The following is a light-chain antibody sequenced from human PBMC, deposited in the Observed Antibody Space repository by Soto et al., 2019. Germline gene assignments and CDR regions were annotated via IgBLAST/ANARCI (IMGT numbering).Light chain of an antibody. CDR3: QQYGSSPWT. Sequence: EIVLTLSPAPMSVSTGESATLSCRASQSVSSNLAWYQQKPGQAPRLLIYGASTRATGIPARFSGSGSGTDFTLTISRLEPEDFAVYYCQQYGSSPWTFGQGTKVDIK. CDR1: QSVSSN. CDR2: GAS. V-gene: IGKV3-20*01. J-gene: IGKJ1*01.